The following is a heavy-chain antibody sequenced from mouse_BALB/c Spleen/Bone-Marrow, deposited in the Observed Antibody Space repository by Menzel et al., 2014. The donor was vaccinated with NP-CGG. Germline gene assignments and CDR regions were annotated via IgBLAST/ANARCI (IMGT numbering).Heavy chain of an antibody. CDR3: TRTYEYFDY. J-gene: IGHJ2*01. Sequence: QVQLKESGAELVRPGASVKLSCKTSGYTFTSYWINWVKQRPGQGLEWIGNIYPSDNYTNYSQKFKDKATLTVDISSTTAYMQLSSPTSEDSAVYYCTRTYEYFDYWGQGTTLTVSS. CDR1: GYTFTSYW. D-gene: IGHD2-3*01. V-gene: IGHV1-69*02. CDR2: IYPSDNYT.